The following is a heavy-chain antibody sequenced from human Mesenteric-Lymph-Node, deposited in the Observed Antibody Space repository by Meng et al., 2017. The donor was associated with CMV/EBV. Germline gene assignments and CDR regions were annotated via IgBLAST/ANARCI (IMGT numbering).Heavy chain of an antibody. CDR1: GYTFTSYD. Sequence: ASVKVSCKASGYTFTSYDINWARQATGQGLEWMGWMDPHSGNTGYAQKFQGRVTMTRNTSIITAYMELSSLKSEDTAVYYCAKDTPFGTAGAGRSYFDYWGQGTLVTVSS. CDR2: MDPHSGNT. D-gene: IGHD6-13*01. J-gene: IGHJ4*02. V-gene: IGHV1-8*01. CDR3: AKDTPFGTAGAGRSYFDY.